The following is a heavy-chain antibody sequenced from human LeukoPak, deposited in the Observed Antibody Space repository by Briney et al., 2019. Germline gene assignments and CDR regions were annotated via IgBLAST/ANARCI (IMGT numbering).Heavy chain of an antibody. CDR2: ISGSGGST. CDR3: AKTARVASSTLFYYYYGMDV. V-gene: IGHV3-23*01. Sequence: GGSLRLSCAASGFTFSSYAMSWVRQAPGKGLEWVSAISGSGGSTYYADSVKGRFTISRDNSKNTLYLQMNSLSAEDTAVYYCAKTARVASSTLFYYYYGMDVWGQGTTVTVSS. D-gene: IGHD6-13*01. CDR1: GFTFSSYA. J-gene: IGHJ6*02.